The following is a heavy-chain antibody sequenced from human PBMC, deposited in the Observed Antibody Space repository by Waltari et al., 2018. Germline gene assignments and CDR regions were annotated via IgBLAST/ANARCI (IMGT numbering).Heavy chain of an antibody. CDR3: ARDRGRGLYLDT. D-gene: IGHD1-1*01. CDR2: VRGDGKT. CDR1: GYSMSTSDY. J-gene: IGHJ4*02. V-gene: IGHV4-4*02. Sequence: QLQESVPGLVKPSGTLSLTCAVSGYSMSTSDYWSWVRQPPGKGLEWIGQVRGDGKTNYNPSFASRVTMSLDTSTYHFALKLTSATAADTALYYCARDRGRGLYLDTWGQGTLVTVSP.